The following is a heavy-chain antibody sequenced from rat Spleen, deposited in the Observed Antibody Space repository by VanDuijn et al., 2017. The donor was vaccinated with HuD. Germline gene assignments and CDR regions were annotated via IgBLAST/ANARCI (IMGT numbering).Heavy chain of an antibody. D-gene: IGHD4-3*01. CDR3: ARSGIRGFDY. J-gene: IGHJ2*01. CDR1: GYSITSSYR. V-gene: IGHV3-3*01. Sequence: EVQLQESGPGLVKPSQSLSLTCSVTGYSITSSYRWNWIRKFPGNKLEWMGYINSAGSTNYNPSLKSRISITRDTSKNQFFLQVNSVTTEDTATYYCARSGIRGFDYWGQGIMVTVSS. CDR2: INSAGST.